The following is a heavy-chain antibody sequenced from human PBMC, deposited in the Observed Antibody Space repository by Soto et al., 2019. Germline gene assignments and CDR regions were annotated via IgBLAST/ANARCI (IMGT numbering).Heavy chain of an antibody. CDR2: INILHCNT. D-gene: IGHD3-22*01. CDR3: ARDTYDTTGYPLDY. J-gene: IGHJ4*02. CDR1: RYTFPSYS. Sequence: ASVKVYLKSCRYTFPSYSLSRLRPAPGQGRPWMGWINILHCNTNYAQKVHTSLTMTPDTSKSTDYIELRSQTSDDTPLYYCARDTYDTTGYPLDYWGQGTLVTVSS. V-gene: IGHV1-18*04.